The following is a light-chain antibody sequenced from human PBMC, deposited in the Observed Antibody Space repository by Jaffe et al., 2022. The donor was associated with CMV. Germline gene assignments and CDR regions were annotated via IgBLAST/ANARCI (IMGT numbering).Light chain of an antibody. CDR2: ENN. CDR1: SFNIGNNY. J-gene: IGLJ2*01. Sequence: QSVLTQPPSVSAAAGQKVSISCSGSSFNIGNNYVSWYQQLPGTAPKLLIYENNKRPSGIPDRFSGSKSGTSATLGITGLQTGDEADYYCGTWDNSLSAGVFGGGTKLTVL. V-gene: IGLV1-51*02. CDR3: GTWDNSLSAGV.